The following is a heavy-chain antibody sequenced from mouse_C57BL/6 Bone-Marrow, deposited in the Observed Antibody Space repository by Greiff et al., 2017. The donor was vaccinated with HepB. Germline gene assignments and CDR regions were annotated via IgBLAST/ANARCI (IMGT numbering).Heavy chain of an antibody. D-gene: IGHD2-4*01. J-gene: IGHJ3*01. CDR3: ARHDDYGTVAWFAY. Sequence: EVMLVESGGDLVKPGGSLKLSCAASGFTFSSYGMSWVRQTPDTRLEWVATISSGGSYTYYPDSVKGRFTISRDNAKNTLYLHMSSLKSEDTAMYYCARHDDYGTVAWFAYWGQGTLVTVSA. CDR1: GFTFSSYG. V-gene: IGHV5-6*01. CDR2: ISSGGSYT.